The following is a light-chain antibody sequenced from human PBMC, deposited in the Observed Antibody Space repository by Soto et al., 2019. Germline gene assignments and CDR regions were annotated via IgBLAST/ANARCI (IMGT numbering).Light chain of an antibody. Sequence: DIQMTQSPSTLSASVGDRVTITCRASQSISSWLAWYQQKPGKAPNLLIYDASTLQSGVPSRFSASGSGTEFTLTISSLQAEDFATYYCQHLHNYPPTFGGGTKVEIK. V-gene: IGKV1-5*01. J-gene: IGKJ4*01. CDR2: DAS. CDR1: QSISSW. CDR3: QHLHNYPPT.